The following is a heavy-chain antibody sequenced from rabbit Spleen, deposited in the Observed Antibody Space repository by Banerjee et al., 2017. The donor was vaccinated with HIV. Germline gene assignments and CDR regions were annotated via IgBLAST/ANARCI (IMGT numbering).Heavy chain of an antibody. CDR3: ARGSATMTMVITGYYLNL. J-gene: IGHJ4*01. D-gene: IGHD2-1*01. Sequence: QEQLVESGGGLVKPEGSLKLSCTASGFSFSNKAVMCWVRQAHGKGLEWIACINAVTGKAVYASWAKGRFTFSKTSSTTVTLQMTSLTAADTATYFCARGSATMTMVITGYYLNLWGPGTLVTVS. CDR2: INAVTGKA. CDR1: GFSFSNKAV. V-gene: IGHV1S45*01.